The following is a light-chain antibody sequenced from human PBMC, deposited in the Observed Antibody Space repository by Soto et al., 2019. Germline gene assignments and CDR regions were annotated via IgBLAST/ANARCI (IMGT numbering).Light chain of an antibody. CDR3: SSYTTTNTYV. CDR2: EVS. CDR1: SSDVGGYNY. J-gene: IGLJ1*01. Sequence: QSALTQPASVSGSPGQSINISCTGTSSDVGGYNYVSWYQRHPGKAPKLIIYEVSNRPSGVSSRFSGSKSGNTASLTISGLQAEDEADYYCSSYTTTNTYVFGAGTKLTVL. V-gene: IGLV2-14*01.